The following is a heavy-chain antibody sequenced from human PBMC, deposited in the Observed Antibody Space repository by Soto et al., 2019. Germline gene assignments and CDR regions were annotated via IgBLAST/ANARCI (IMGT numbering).Heavy chain of an antibody. Sequence: PSETLSLTCTVSGGSISSGGYYWSWIRQHPGKGLEWIGYIYYSGSTYYNPSLKSRVTISVDTSKNQFSLKLSSVTAADTAVYYCARGHYMTTVTTVWFDPWGQGTLVTVSS. J-gene: IGHJ5*02. CDR2: IYYSGST. CDR1: GGSISSGGYY. V-gene: IGHV4-31*03. D-gene: IGHD4-17*01. CDR3: ARGHYMTTVTTVWFDP.